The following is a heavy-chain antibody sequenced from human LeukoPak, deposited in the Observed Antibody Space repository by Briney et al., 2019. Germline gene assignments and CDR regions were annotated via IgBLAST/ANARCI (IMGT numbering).Heavy chain of an antibody. J-gene: IGHJ4*02. CDR2: IYYSGST. V-gene: IGHV4-59*08. D-gene: IGHD5-12*01. CDR3: ARHIVATYFDY. Sequence: SETLSLTCTVSGGSISSYYWSWIRQPPGKGLEWLGYIYYSGSTNYNPSLKSRVTISVDTSKNQFSLKLSSVTAADTAVYYCARHIVATYFDYWGQGTLVTVSS. CDR1: GGSISSYY.